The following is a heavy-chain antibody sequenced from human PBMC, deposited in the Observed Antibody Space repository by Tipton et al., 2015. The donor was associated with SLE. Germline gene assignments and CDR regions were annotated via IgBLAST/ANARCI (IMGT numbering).Heavy chain of an antibody. V-gene: IGHV3-30*02. CDR3: ANRGRYGGYEYYFDY. CDR2: IRYDGSNK. J-gene: IGHJ4*02. D-gene: IGHD5-12*01. Sequence: SGFTFSSYAMHWVRQAPGKGLEWVAFIRYDGSNKNYADSVKGRFTISRDNSKNTLYLQMDSLRAEDTAVYYCANRGRYGGYEYYFDYWGQGTLVTVSS. CDR1: GFTFSSYA.